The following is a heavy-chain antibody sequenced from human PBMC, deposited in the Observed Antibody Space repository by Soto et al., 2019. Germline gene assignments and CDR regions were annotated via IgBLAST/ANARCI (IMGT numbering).Heavy chain of an antibody. V-gene: IGHV3-73*01. J-gene: IGHJ3*02. CDR3: TRLARIDI. Sequence: GSLSLSCAASGFTFSGSAMHWVRQASGKGLEWVGRIRSKANSYATAYAASVKGRFTISRDDSKNTAYLQMNSLKTEDTAVYYCTRLARIDIWGQGTMVTVSS. CDR2: IRSKANSYAT. CDR1: GFTFSGSA.